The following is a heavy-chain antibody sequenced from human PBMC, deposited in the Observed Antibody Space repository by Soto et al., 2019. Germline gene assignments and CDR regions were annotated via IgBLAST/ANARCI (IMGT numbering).Heavy chain of an antibody. CDR1: GGTFSSYA. CDR2: IIPIFGTA. D-gene: IGHD3-22*01. CDR3: AGPTGHYYDSSGYNDAFDI. V-gene: IGHV1-69*13. Sequence: SVKVSCKASGGTFSSYAISWVRQAPGQGLEWMGGIIPIFGTANYAQKFQGRVTITADESISTAYMELSSLRSEDTAVYYCAGPTGHYYDSSGYNDAFDIWGQGTMVTVSS. J-gene: IGHJ3*02.